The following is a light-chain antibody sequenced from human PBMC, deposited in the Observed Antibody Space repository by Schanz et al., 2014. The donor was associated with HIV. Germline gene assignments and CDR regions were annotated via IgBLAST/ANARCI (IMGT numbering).Light chain of an antibody. CDR3: QQYGSLPWT. CDR1: QSVSSSY. J-gene: IGKJ1*01. Sequence: EIVLTQSPGTLSLSPGERATLSCRASQSVSSSYLAWYQQKPGQAPRLVIYATSTRAAGIPDRFSGSDSGTDFTLTISSLEPEDYAVYYCQQYGSLPWTFGQGTKVEVK. V-gene: IGKV3-20*01. CDR2: ATS.